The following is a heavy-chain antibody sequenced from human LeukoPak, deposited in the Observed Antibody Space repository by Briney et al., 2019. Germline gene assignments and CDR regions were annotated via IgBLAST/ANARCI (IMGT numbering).Heavy chain of an antibody. V-gene: IGHV3-21*01. CDR1: GFTFSSYS. CDR2: ISSSSSYI. CDR3: ARGFSTYYYDSSGYQDY. Sequence: GGSLRLSCAASGFTFSSYSTNWVRQAPGKGLEWVSSISSSSSYIYYADSVKGRFTISRDNAKNSLYLQMNSLRAEDTAVYYCARGFSTYYYDSSGYQDYWGQGTLVTVSS. D-gene: IGHD3-22*01. J-gene: IGHJ4*02.